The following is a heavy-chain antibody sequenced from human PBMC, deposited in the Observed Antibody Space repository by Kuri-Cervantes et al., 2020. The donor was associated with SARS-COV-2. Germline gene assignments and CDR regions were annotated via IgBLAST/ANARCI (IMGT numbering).Heavy chain of an antibody. CDR1: GGSISSYY. J-gene: IGHJ4*02. Sequence: ETLSLTCTVSGGSISSYYWSWIRQPAGKGLEWVSAISGSGGSTYYADSVKGRFTISRDNPKNTLYLQMNSLRAEVTAVYYCASGYSIDYWGQGTLVTVSS. CDR2: ISGSGGST. CDR3: ASGYSIDY. V-gene: IGHV3-23*01. D-gene: IGHD3-22*01.